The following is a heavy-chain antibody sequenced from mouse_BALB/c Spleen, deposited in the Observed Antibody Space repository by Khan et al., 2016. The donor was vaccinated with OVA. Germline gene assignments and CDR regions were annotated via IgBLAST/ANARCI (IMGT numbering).Heavy chain of an antibody. J-gene: IGHJ2*01. Sequence: EVELVESGGDLMKPGGTLKLSCAASGLTFSRYGMSWVRQTPDKRLEWVATISSGGSYTYYPDNMKGRFTISRDNAKNTLYLEMNSLKSEDTAIYDCARHEGYDDYYFGYWGQGTTLTVSS. CDR3: ARHEGYDDYYFGY. CDR2: ISSGGSYT. V-gene: IGHV5-6*01. D-gene: IGHD2-3*01. CDR1: GLTFSRYG.